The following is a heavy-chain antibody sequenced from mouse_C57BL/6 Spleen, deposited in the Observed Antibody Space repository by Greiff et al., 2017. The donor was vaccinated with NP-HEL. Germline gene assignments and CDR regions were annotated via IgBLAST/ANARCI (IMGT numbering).Heavy chain of an antibody. V-gene: IGHV1-82*01. Sequence: VQLQQSGPELVKPGASVKISCKASGYAFSSSWMNWVKQRPGKGLEWIGRIYPGDGDTNYNGKFKGKATLTADKSSSTAYMQLSSLTSEDSAVYFCARYNGSSFDYWGQGTTLTVSS. D-gene: IGHD2-2*01. CDR3: ARYNGSSFDY. CDR2: IYPGDGDT. CDR1: GYAFSSSW. J-gene: IGHJ2*01.